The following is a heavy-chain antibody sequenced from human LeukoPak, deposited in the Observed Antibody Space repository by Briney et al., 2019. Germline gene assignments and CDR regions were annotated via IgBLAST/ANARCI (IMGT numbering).Heavy chain of an antibody. D-gene: IGHD2-2*01. V-gene: IGHV3-23*01. CDR2: ISGSGGST. Sequence: GGSLRLSCAASGFTFSSYAMSWVRQAPGKGLEWVSAISGSGGSTYYADSVKGRFTISRDNSKNTLYLQMNSLRAEDTAVYYCAKDTIVVVPAAVVLGRFDYWGQGTLVTVSS. CDR1: GFTFSSYA. CDR3: AKDTIVVVPAAVVLGRFDY. J-gene: IGHJ4*02.